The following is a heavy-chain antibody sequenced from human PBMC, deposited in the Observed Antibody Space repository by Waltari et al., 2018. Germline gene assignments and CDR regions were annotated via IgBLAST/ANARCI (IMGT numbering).Heavy chain of an antibody. CDR2: MNPTGGHT. Sequence: QVQLVQSGAEVKKTGASVKVSCKASGYTFIDFDINWVRQVTGQGVGWRGWMNPTGGHTGYAPKFHGRVFMTGDTSTNTAYMELSGLRSEDTAVYFCAKTWDHYESGSYYDPWGQGTLVTVSS. D-gene: IGHD3-10*01. CDR1: GYTFIDFD. J-gene: IGHJ5*02. CDR3: AKTWDHYESGSYYDP. V-gene: IGHV1-8*01.